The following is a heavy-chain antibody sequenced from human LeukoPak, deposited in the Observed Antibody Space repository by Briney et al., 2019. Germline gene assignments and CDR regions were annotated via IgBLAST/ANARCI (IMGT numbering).Heavy chain of an antibody. Sequence: PGGSLRLSCAASGFTFSSYWMHWVRQAPGKGLVWVSRINSDGSSTSYADSVKGRFTISRDNAKNTLYLQMNSLRAEDTAVYYCAKDLEMRLGLDSGYDFDYWGQGTLVTVSS. J-gene: IGHJ4*02. CDR1: GFTFSSYW. CDR3: AKDLEMRLGLDSGYDFDY. V-gene: IGHV3-74*01. D-gene: IGHD5-12*01. CDR2: INSDGSST.